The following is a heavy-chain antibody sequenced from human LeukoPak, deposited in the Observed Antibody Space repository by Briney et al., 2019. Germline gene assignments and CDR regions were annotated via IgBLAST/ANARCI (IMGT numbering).Heavy chain of an antibody. CDR1: GFTFSSYG. CDR3: AKDAGSGSYDY. Sequence: GRSLRLSCAASGFTFSSYGMHWVRQAPGEGLEWGAVIWYDGSNKYYADSVKGRFTISRDNSKNTLYLQMNSLRAEDTAVYYCAKDAGSGSYDYWGQGTLVTVSS. V-gene: IGHV3-33*06. J-gene: IGHJ4*02. CDR2: IWYDGSNK. D-gene: IGHD1-26*01.